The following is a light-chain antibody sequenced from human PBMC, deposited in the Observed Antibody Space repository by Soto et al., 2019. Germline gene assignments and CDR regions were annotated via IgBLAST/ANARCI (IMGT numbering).Light chain of an antibody. V-gene: IGKV3-15*01. CDR1: QSVGSN. J-gene: IGKJ3*01. Sequence: EIVMTQSPATLSVSPGERATLSCRASQSVGSNLAWYQQKPGQAPRLLIYGASTRATGIPARFSGSGSGTEFTLIISSLQSEDFAVYYCQQYKHWPPFTSGPGTKVDIK. CDR2: GAS. CDR3: QQYKHWPPFT.